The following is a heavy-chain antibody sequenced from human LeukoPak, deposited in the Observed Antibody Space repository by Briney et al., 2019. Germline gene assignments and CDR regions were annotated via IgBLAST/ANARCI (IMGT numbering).Heavy chain of an antibody. D-gene: IGHD2-2*01. V-gene: IGHV4-59*01. J-gene: IGHJ1*01. Sequence: PSETLSLTCTVSGGSISSYYWSWIRQPPGKGLEWIGYIYNTGSTNYNPSLKSRVIISVDTSKNQFSLKLSSVTAADTAVYYCARDAGYCSSSSCGAYFQHWGQGTLVTVS. CDR3: ARDAGYCSSSSCGAYFQH. CDR2: IYNTGST. CDR1: GGSISSYY.